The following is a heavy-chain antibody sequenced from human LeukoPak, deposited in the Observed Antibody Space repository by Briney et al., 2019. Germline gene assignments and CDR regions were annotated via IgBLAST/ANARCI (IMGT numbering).Heavy chain of an antibody. Sequence: PGGSLRLSCAASGFTFSSYWMHWVRQAPGKGLVWVSRINSDGSSTSYADSVKGRFTISRDNAKNTLYLQMNSRRAEDTAVYYCAGAGRDYYGMDVWGQGTTVTVSS. CDR1: GFTFSSYW. CDR2: INSDGSST. D-gene: IGHD3-10*01. V-gene: IGHV3-74*01. CDR3: AGAGRDYYGMDV. J-gene: IGHJ6*02.